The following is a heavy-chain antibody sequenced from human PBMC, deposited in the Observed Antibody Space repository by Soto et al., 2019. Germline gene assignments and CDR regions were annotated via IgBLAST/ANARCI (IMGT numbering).Heavy chain of an antibody. CDR1: GFTFSNYG. J-gene: IGHJ4*02. CDR3: AKEGPVTNWYFDY. Sequence: QVQLVESGGGVVQPGRSLRLSCAASGFTFSNYGMHWVCQAPGKGLEWVIVISYDGNVAYYADSVKGRFTISRDNSKNTLYPQMNSLRTEDTAMYYCAKEGPVTNWYFDYWGQGTLVTVSS. D-gene: IGHD1-1*01. CDR2: ISYDGNVA. V-gene: IGHV3-30*18.